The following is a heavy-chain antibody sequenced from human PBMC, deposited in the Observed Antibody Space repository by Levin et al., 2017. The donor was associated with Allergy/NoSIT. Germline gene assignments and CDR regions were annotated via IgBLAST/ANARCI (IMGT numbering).Heavy chain of an antibody. CDR1: GFAFSSYG. CDR2: ISSSGNTI. Sequence: GGSLRLSCAASGFAFSSYGMNWVRQAPGKGLECLFFISSSGNTIYNADSVKGRFTISRDNAKNSLYLQMNSLKDEDSAIYYCARAKDFGAFDIWGQGTLVTVSS. J-gene: IGHJ3*02. V-gene: IGHV3-48*02. CDR3: ARAKDFGAFDI. D-gene: IGHD3-3*01.